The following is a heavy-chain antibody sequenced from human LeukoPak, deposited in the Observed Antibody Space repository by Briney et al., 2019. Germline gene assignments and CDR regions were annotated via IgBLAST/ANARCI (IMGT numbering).Heavy chain of an antibody. J-gene: IGHJ4*02. D-gene: IGHD6-6*01. Sequence: GGSLRLSCAASGFTFSSYSMNWVRQAPGKGLEWVSSISSSSSYIYYADSVKGRFTISRDNAKNSLYLQMNSLRAEDTAVYYCASGGDSSSSGGWPFDYWGQETLVTVSS. V-gene: IGHV3-21*01. CDR1: GFTFSSYS. CDR3: ASGGDSSSSGGWPFDY. CDR2: ISSSSSYI.